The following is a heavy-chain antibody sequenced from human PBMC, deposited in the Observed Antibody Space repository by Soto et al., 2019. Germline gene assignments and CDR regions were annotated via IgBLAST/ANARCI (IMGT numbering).Heavy chain of an antibody. Sequence: TGGSLRLSCAASGFTFSNAWMNWVRQAPGKGLEWVGRIKSKTDGGTTDYAAPVKGRFTISRDDSKNTLYLQMNSLKTEDTAVYYCTTDLGMPQWELPRRTYWGQGTLVTVSS. V-gene: IGHV3-15*07. CDR1: GFTFSNAW. J-gene: IGHJ4*02. CDR3: TTDLGMPQWELPRRTY. D-gene: IGHD1-26*01. CDR2: IKSKTDGGTT.